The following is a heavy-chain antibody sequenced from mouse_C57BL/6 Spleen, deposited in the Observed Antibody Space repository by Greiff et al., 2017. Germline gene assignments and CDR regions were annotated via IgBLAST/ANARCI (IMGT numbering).Heavy chain of an antibody. CDR2: IHPNSGST. D-gene: IGHD4-1*01. J-gene: IGHJ4*01. CDR1: GYTFTSYW. CDR3: ARYWDYYAMDY. V-gene: IGHV1-64*01. Sequence: VQLQQPGAELVKPGASVKLSCKASGYTFTSYWMHWVKQRPGQGLEWIGMIHPNSGSTNYNEKFKSKATLTVDKSSSTAYMQLSSLTSEDSAVYYCARYWDYYAMDYWGQGTSVTVSS.